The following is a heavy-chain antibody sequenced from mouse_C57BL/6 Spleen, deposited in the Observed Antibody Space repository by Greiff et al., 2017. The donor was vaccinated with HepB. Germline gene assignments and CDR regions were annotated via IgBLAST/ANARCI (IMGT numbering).Heavy chain of an antibody. CDR2: IYPSDSET. Sequence: QVQLQQPGAELVRPGSSVKLSCKASGYTFTSYWMDWVKQRPGQGLEWIGNIYPSDSETHYNQKFKDKATLTVDKSSSTAYMQLSSLTSEDSAVYYCARGGVTTVVATDYWGQGTTLTVPS. J-gene: IGHJ2*01. CDR1: GYTFTSYW. CDR3: ARGGVTTVVATDY. D-gene: IGHD1-1*01. V-gene: IGHV1-61*01.